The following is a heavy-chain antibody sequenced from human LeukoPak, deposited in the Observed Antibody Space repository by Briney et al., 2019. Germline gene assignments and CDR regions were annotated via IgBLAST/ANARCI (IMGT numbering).Heavy chain of an antibody. J-gene: IGHJ6*03. V-gene: IGHV1-18*01. CDR2: ISAYNGNT. D-gene: IGHD6-19*01. Sequence: ASVKVSCKASGYTFTSYGISWVRQAPGQGLEWMGWISAYNGNTNYAQKLQGRVTMTTDTSTSTAYMELRSLRSDDTAVYYCARDSLYSSGWPDDFYYMDVWGKGTTVTVSS. CDR3: ARDSLYSSGWPDDFYYMDV. CDR1: GYTFTSYG.